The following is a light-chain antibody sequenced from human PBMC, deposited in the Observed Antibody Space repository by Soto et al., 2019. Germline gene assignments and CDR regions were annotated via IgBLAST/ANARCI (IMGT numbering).Light chain of an antibody. Sequence: DIQMTQSPSSVSASVGDRVTITCRASQDISSWFAWYQQKPGKAPKLLIYHASILESGVPSRFSGSGSGTDFNLTISSLQPEDFATYYCQQANSLPRTFGQGTRVDIK. CDR1: QDISSW. CDR3: QQANSLPRT. J-gene: IGKJ1*01. CDR2: HAS. V-gene: IGKV1-12*01.